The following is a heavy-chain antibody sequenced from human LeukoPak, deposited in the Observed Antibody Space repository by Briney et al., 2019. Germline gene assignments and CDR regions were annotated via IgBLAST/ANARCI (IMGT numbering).Heavy chain of an antibody. CDR1: GYTFTGYY. J-gene: IGHJ4*02. Sequence: ASVKVFCKASGYTFTGYYMHWVRQAPGQGLEWMGRINPNSGGTNYAQKFQGRVTMTRDTSISTAYMELSRLRSDDTAVYYCARVNSLDSSGYYTYWGQGTLVTVSS. CDR3: ARVNSLDSSGYYTY. CDR2: INPNSGGT. V-gene: IGHV1-2*06. D-gene: IGHD3-22*01.